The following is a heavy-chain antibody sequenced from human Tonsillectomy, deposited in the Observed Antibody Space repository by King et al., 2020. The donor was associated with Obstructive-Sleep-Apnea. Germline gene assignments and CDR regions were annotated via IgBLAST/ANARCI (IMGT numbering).Heavy chain of an antibody. CDR1: GFTVSSNY. J-gene: IGHJ6*02. V-gene: IGHV3-66*01. Sequence: VQLVESGGGLVQPGGSLRLSCAASGFTVSSNYMSWVRQAPGKGLEWVSVIYSGGSTYYADSVKGRFTISRDNSKNTLYLQMNSLRAEDTAVYYCARDRAFLTLTPEYYYGMDVWGQGTTVTVSS. D-gene: IGHD3-9*01. CDR3: ARDRAFLTLTPEYYYGMDV. CDR2: IYSGGST.